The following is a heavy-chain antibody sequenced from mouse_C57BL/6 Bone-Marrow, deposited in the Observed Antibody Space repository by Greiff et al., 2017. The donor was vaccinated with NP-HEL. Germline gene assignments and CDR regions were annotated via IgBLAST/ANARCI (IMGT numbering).Heavy chain of an antibody. CDR3: ARHEEGDGYYVDWFAY. Sequence: VQLQQSGAELVKPGASVKLSCKASGYTFTEYTIHWVKQRSGQGLEWIGWFYPGSGSIKYNEKFKDKATLTADKSSSTVYMELSRLTSEDSAFYFCARHEEGDGYYVDWFAYWGQGTLVTVSA. CDR2: FYPGSGSI. V-gene: IGHV1-62-2*01. J-gene: IGHJ3*01. D-gene: IGHD2-3*01. CDR1: GYTFTEYT.